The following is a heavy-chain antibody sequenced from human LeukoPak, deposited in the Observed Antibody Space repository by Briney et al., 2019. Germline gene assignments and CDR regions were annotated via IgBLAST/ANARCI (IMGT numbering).Heavy chain of an antibody. CDR2: ISGSGGST. V-gene: IGHV3-20*04. D-gene: IGHD6-19*01. CDR3: ARGKDSSGWYGGGY. J-gene: IGHJ4*02. CDR1: GFTFSSYA. Sequence: GGSLRLSCAASGFTFSSYAMSWVRQAPGKGLEWVSAISGSGGSTGYADSVKGRFTISRDNAKNSLYLQMNSLRAEDTALYYCARGKDSSGWYGGGYWGQGTLVTVSS.